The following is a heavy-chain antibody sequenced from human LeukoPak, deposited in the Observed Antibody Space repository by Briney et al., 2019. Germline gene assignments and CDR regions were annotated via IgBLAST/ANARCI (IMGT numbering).Heavy chain of an antibody. CDR2: ISGSGGST. Sequence: PGGSLRLSCAASGFTFNSYAMSWVRQAPGKGLEWVSAISGSGGSTYYADSVKGRFTISRDNSKNTLYLQMNSLRAEDTAVYYCAKLASYYDFWSGYYFHWGQGTLVTVSS. CDR3: AKLASYYDFWSGYYFH. V-gene: IGHV3-23*01. J-gene: IGHJ4*02. CDR1: GFTFNSYA. D-gene: IGHD3-3*01.